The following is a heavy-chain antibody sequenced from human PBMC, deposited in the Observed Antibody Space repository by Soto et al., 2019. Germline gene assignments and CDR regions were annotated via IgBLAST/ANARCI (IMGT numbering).Heavy chain of an antibody. D-gene: IGHD2-15*01. J-gene: IGHJ6*02. V-gene: IGHV3-48*03. CDR1: GFTFSSYE. CDR3: ARGGCSGGSCYRRIYYYYYYGMDV. CDR2: ISSSGTTV. Sequence: GSLRLSCAASGFTFSSYEMNWIRQAPWKVLEWVSYISSSGTTVHYADSVKGRFTISRDNAKNSLYLQMNSLRAEDTAVYYCARGGCSGGSCYRRIYYYYYYGMDVWGQGTTVTVSS.